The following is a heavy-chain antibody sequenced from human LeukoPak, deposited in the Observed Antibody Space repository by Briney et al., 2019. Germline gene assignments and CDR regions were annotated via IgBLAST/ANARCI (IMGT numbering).Heavy chain of an antibody. CDR3: AKYYDSSGYSYYVDY. CDR2: ISGSGGST. D-gene: IGHD3-22*01. Sequence: PGRSLRLSCAASGFTFSSYAMSWVRQAPGKGMEWVSAISGSGGSTYYADSVKGRFTISRDNSKNTLYLQMNSLRAEDTAVYYCAKYYDSSGYSYYVDYWGQGTLVTVSS. V-gene: IGHV3-23*01. CDR1: GFTFSSYA. J-gene: IGHJ4*02.